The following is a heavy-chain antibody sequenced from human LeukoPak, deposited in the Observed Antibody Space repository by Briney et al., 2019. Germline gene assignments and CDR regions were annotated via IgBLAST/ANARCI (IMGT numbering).Heavy chain of an antibody. D-gene: IGHD6-13*01. V-gene: IGHV2-5*02. CDR1: GFSLQTRGVN. J-gene: IGHJ4*02. Sequence: SGPTLVNPPQTLTLTCAFSGFSLQTRGVNVGWIRQPPGKALEWLPLIYWDNDKRYSPSLKSRLTITKDTSKNQVVLTMTNMDPVHTATYYCAHSDSDTSSSWIYFDYWGQGTLVTVSS. CDR3: AHSDSDTSSSWIYFDY. CDR2: IYWDNDK.